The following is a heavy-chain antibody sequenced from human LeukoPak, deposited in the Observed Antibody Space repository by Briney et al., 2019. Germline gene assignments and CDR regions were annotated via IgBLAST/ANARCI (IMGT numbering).Heavy chain of an antibody. Sequence: GGSLRLSCEGSGFTFSSYWMYWVRQAPGKGLVWVSRINSDGTSISYADSVKGRFTVSRDNAKNTLYLQMNSLRVEDTAVYYCAGVYGYDFWSGYDRWGQGTLVTVSS. V-gene: IGHV3-74*01. CDR3: AGVYGYDFWSGYDR. CDR1: GFTFSSYW. CDR2: INSDGTSI. J-gene: IGHJ4*02. D-gene: IGHD3-3*01.